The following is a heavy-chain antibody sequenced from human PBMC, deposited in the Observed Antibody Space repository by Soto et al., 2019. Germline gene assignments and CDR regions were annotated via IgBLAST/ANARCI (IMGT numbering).Heavy chain of an antibody. CDR2: IYYSGST. J-gene: IGHJ4*02. CDR3: ARCPPYSRELRQPFDY. V-gene: IGHV4-39*01. D-gene: IGHD1-7*01. Sequence: QLQLQESGPGLVKPSETLSLTCTVSGGSISSSSYYWGWIRQPPGKGLEWIGSIYYSGSTYYNPSLKSRVTISVDTSKNQFSLKLSSVTAADTAVYYCARCPPYSRELRQPFDYWGQGTLVTVSS. CDR1: GGSISSSSYY.